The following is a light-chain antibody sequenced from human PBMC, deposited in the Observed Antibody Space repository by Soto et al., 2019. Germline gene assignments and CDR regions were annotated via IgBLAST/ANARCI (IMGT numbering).Light chain of an antibody. Sequence: DIQMTQSPSTLSASVGDRVIITCRASQSLGTWLAWYQQKPGTAPVLLIYDVSRLESGVPSRFSGSGSGTEFTLTISSLQPDDFATYYCQQYFSYPLTFGRGTRVEIK. CDR3: QQYFSYPLT. CDR1: QSLGTW. V-gene: IGKV1-5*01. J-gene: IGKJ4*01. CDR2: DVS.